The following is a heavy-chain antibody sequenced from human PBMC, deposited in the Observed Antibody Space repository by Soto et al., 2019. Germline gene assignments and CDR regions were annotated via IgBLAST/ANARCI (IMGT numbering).Heavy chain of an antibody. Sequence: EVPLLESGGGLVQPGGSLRLSCAASGFTFSNYAMSWVRQTPGKGLEWVSGVLGGGGSTFYADSVKGRFTISRDNSKNTLYVQMNSLRVEDTAIYYCARKGPPRDAFDIWGQGTLVTVSS. CDR2: VLGGGGST. J-gene: IGHJ3*02. CDR3: ARKGPPRDAFDI. V-gene: IGHV3-23*01. CDR1: GFTFSNYA.